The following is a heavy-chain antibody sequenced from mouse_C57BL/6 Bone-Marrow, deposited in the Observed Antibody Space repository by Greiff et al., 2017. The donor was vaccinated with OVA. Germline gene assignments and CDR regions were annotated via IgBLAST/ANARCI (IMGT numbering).Heavy chain of an antibody. J-gene: IGHJ2*01. CDR2: IRNKPNGSTT. V-gene: IGHV7-3*01. CDR3: ARYKGRVAVDYFDY. Sequence: EVMLVESGGGLVQPGDSLSVSCAASGFTFTNYYMSWVRQPPGKALEWLAFIRNKPNGSTTEYSASVKGRFTISRDNSQSILYLQMNALRAEDSATYYCARYKGRVAVDYFDYWGQGTALTVSS. CDR1: GFTFTNYY. D-gene: IGHD1-1*01.